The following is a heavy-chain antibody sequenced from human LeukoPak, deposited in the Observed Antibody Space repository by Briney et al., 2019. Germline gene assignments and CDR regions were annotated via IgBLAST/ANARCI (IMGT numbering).Heavy chain of an antibody. CDR3: ARDRDFPRDQFDH. J-gene: IGHJ4*02. CDR1: GFTFSTYA. V-gene: IGHV3-23*01. CDR2: ISGTGDAT. Sequence: GGSLRLSCAASGFTFSTYAMSWVRQAPGKGLEWVSAISGTGDATWYPDSVKGRFTISRDKSRNTVYLQMNSLRAEDTALYYCARDRDFPRDQFDHWGQGTLVTVSS. D-gene: IGHD2-21*02.